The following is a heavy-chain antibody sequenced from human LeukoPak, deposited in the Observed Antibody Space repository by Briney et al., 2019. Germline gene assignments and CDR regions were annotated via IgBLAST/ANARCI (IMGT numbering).Heavy chain of an antibody. Sequence: GGSLRLSCVVSGFTLSTYSINWVRQAPGKGLEWVSFISSKSGYIYYADSVEGRFTISRDDAKNSLSLQMNSLRAEDTAVYYCARCSGSSTNHSDDYWGQGTLVTVSS. CDR2: ISSKSGYI. CDR3: ARCSGSSTNHSDDY. D-gene: IGHD2-15*01. CDR1: GFTLSTYS. V-gene: IGHV3-21*01. J-gene: IGHJ4*02.